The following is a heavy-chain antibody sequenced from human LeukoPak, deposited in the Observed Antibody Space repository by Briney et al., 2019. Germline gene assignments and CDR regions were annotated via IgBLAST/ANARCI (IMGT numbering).Heavy chain of an antibody. Sequence: QAGGSLRLSCAASGFTFKSYAMAWVRQAPGKGPEWVSAIGGSGGSTYYADSVKGRFTISRDNSKNTLYLQMSSLSAEDTAVYYCAKAFKKAFDYWGQGTLVTVSS. J-gene: IGHJ4*02. CDR1: GFTFKSYA. CDR2: IGGSGGST. V-gene: IGHV3-23*01. CDR3: AKAFKKAFDY.